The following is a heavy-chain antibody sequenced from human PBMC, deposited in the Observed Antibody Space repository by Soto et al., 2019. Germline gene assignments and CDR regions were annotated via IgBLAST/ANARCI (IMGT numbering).Heavy chain of an antibody. CDR1: GFTFSSYS. V-gene: IGHV3-21*01. CDR2: ISSSSSYI. CDR3: ARDYYGTYNWFDP. Sequence: AGSLRLSCAASGFTFSSYSMNWVRKAPGKGLEWVSSISSSSSYIYYADSVKGRFTISRDNAKNSLYLQMNSLRAEDTVVYYCARDYYGTYNWFDPWGQGTLVTVSS. D-gene: IGHD3-10*01. J-gene: IGHJ5*02.